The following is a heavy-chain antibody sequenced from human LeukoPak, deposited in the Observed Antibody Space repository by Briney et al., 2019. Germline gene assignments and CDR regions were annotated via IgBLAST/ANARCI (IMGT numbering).Heavy chain of an antibody. CDR1: GFTFSNAW. Sequence: GGSLSLSCAASGFTFSNAWMSWVRQAPGKGLEWVSAISGSGGSTYYADSVKGRFTISRDNSKNTLYLQMNSLRAEDTAVYYCAKGPYDSSGYYYGMDVWGQGTTVTVSS. CDR2: ISGSGGST. D-gene: IGHD3-22*01. J-gene: IGHJ6*02. CDR3: AKGPYDSSGYYYGMDV. V-gene: IGHV3-23*01.